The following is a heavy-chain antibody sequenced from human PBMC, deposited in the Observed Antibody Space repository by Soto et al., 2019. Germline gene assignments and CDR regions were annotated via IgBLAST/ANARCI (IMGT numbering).Heavy chain of an antibody. CDR1: GGFLSESY. D-gene: IGHD3-10*01. Sequence: SETLSLTCAVYGGFLSESYWTWIRQPPGKGLEWIGEINHVGGTNYNPSLKSRVTMSVDTSKNQFSLKLSSVTAADTAVYYCARDGSGSRSDYWGQGTLVTVSS. J-gene: IGHJ4*02. CDR3: ARDGSGSRSDY. CDR2: INHVGGT. V-gene: IGHV4-34*01.